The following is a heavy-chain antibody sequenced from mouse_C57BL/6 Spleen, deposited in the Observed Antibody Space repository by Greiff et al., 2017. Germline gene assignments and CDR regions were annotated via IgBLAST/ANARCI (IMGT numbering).Heavy chain of an antibody. Sequence: VQLQQSGAELARPGASVKMSCKASGYTFTSYTMHWVNQRPGQGLAWIGYINPSSGNTKYNQKFKDKATLAADKSSSTAYMQLSILTSEDSSVYYCAISGPVYYDYDGGFAYWGQGTLVTVSA. CDR3: AISGPVYYDYDGGFAY. CDR2: INPSSGNT. D-gene: IGHD2-4*01. J-gene: IGHJ3*01. CDR1: GYTFTSYT. V-gene: IGHV1-4*01.